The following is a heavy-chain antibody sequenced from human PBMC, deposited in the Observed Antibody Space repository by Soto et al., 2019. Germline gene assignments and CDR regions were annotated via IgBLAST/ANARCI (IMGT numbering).Heavy chain of an antibody. CDR3: MLGSGWKDFDY. CDR1: RGSISSSSSY. V-gene: IGHV4-39*01. CDR2: IYYSGST. D-gene: IGHD3-22*01. Sequence: PSETVSLTCTVSRGSISSSSSYWGWIRQPPGKGLEWIGNIYYSGSTYYNPSLKSRVTISVDTSKNQFSLKLSSVTAADTAVYYCMLGSGWKDFDYWGQG. J-gene: IGHJ4*02.